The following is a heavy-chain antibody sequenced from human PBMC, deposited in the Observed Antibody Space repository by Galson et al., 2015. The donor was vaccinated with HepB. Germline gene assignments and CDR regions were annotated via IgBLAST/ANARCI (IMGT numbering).Heavy chain of an antibody. D-gene: IGHD3-22*01. CDR1: GFTFSDYY. V-gene: IGHV3-11*01. CDR3: ARDSDYYDSSGYFGAFDI. CDR2: ISSSGSTI. J-gene: IGHJ3*02. Sequence: SLRLSCAASGFTFSDYYMSWIRQAPGKGLEWVSYISSSGSTIYYADSVKGRFTISRDNAKNSLYLQMNSLRAEDTAVYYCARDSDYYDSSGYFGAFDIWGQGTMVTVSS.